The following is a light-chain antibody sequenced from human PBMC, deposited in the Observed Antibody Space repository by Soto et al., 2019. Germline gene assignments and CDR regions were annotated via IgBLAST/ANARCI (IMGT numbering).Light chain of an antibody. V-gene: IGKV1-39*01. J-gene: IGKJ1*01. CDR1: RSISRY. Sequence: DIQMTQSPSSLSASVGDRVNMTCRASRSISRYLSWYQQKPGKAPNLLIYAASSLQSGVPPRFSGAGSRTDFTLTIANLHPEDFAIYYCKQSYSTQWTFGQGTKV. CDR3: KQSYSTQWT. CDR2: AAS.